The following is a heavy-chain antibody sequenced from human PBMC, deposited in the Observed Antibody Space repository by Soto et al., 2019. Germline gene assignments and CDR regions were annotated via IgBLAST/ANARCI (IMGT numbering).Heavy chain of an antibody. CDR1: GFTVSSNY. CDR2: ISGSGGST. D-gene: IGHD3-3*01. Sequence: EVQLVESGGGLIQPGGSLRLSCAASGFTVSSNYMSWVRQAPGKGLEWVSVISGSGGSTYYADSVKGRFTISRDNSKNTLYLQMNSLRAEDTAVYYCANEYDPFDYWGQGTLVTVSS. V-gene: IGHV3-23*04. J-gene: IGHJ4*02. CDR3: ANEYDPFDY.